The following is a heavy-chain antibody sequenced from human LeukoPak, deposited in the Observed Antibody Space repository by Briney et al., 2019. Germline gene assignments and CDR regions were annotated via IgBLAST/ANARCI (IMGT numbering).Heavy chain of an antibody. CDR2: IDHGGVT. J-gene: IGHJ1*01. V-gene: IGHV4-61*02. D-gene: IGHD1-26*01. CDR3: ARGHDYYSEYFQH. CDR1: GASLDFESYY. Sequence: SETLSLTCTVSGASLDFESYYWSWVRQSAGKGLEWIGRIDHGGVTNYNPSLQSRVTISLDTAQKQFSLKLNSVTAADTAVYYCARGHDYYSEYFQHWGQGTLVSVSS.